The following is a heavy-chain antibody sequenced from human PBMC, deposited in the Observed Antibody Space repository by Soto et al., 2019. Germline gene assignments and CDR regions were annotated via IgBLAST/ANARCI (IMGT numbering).Heavy chain of an antibody. J-gene: IGHJ4*02. Sequence: ASVKVSCKASGNTFTSYDINWVRQATGHGLEWMGWINPNSGNIGYAQKFQGRVTMTRDTAIRTAYMEVSRLRSDNTAVYYCARGRASGSYYLLDYWGQGTLVTVSS. V-gene: IGHV1-8*01. D-gene: IGHD3-10*01. CDR2: INPNSGNI. CDR3: ARGRASGSYYLLDY. CDR1: GNTFTSYD.